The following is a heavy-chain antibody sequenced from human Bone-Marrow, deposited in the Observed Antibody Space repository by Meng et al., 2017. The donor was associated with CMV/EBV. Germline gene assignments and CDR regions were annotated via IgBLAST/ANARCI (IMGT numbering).Heavy chain of an antibody. D-gene: IGHD5-12*01. CDR2: IIPTFGTA. J-gene: IGHJ4*02. CDR3: ARGGGYDFDY. V-gene: IGHV1-69*12. CDR1: GGTFSSYA. Sequence: QVQCVQSGAEVQQPRFSGQVSCKASGGTFSSYAISWVRQAPGQGLEWMGGIIPTFGTANYEAQIQGLVRTTADESRRIDYMEVVSLRAEDTAVYYWARGGGYDFDYWGQGTLVTVSS.